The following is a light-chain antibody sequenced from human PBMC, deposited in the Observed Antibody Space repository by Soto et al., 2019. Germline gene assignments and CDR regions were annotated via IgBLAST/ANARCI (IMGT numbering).Light chain of an antibody. CDR2: EVN. J-gene: IGLJ3*02. CDR1: SSDVGGYNY. Sequence: QSVLTQPPSASGSPRQSVTISCTGTSSDVGGYNYVSWYQQHPGKAPKLMIYEVNKRPSGVPDRFSGSKSGNTASLTVSGLQAEDEADYYCSSYVGSNNWVFGGGTKLTVL. CDR3: SSYVGSNNWV. V-gene: IGLV2-8*01.